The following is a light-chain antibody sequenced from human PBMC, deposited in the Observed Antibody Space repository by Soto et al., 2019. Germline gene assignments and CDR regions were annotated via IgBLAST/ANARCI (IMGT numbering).Light chain of an antibody. CDR1: QDIVDW. J-gene: IGKJ3*01. V-gene: IGKV1-5*03. CDR3: QRYNSHLFF. CDR2: RVS. Sequence: DDRLTQSPSTLSASVGDRVTISCRASQDIVDWLAWYQQKQGKAPKLLIHRVSRLQSGVPVRFSGSGSETEFTLTINGLQPDDFATYYCQRYNSHLFFFGPGTKVQSK.